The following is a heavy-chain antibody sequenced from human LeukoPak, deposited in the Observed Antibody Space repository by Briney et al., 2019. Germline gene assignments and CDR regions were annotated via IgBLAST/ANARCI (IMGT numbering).Heavy chain of an antibody. J-gene: IGHJ4*02. D-gene: IGHD4-17*01. CDR3: AGNDYGDYDDDY. CDR1: GFTFSSYS. Sequence: GGSLRLSCAASGFTFSSYSMNWVRQAPGKGLEWVSSISSSSSYIYYADSVKGRFTISRDNAKNSLYLQMNSLRAEDTAVYYCAGNDYGDYDDDYWGQGTLVTVSS. V-gene: IGHV3-21*01. CDR2: ISSSSSYI.